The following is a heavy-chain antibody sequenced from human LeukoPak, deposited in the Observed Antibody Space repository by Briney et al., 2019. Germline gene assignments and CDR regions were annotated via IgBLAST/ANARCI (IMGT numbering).Heavy chain of an antibody. CDR3: ATGPLDY. CDR1: GFPFSTYW. J-gene: IGHJ4*02. V-gene: IGHV3-7*01. Sequence: GGSLRLSCAASGFPFSTYWMDWVRQAPGKGLEWVGNIKKDGSEEYYVDSVKGRFTISRDNAKNSVYLQMNSLRAEDTAVYYCATGPLDYWGQGTLVTVSS. CDR2: IKKDGSEE.